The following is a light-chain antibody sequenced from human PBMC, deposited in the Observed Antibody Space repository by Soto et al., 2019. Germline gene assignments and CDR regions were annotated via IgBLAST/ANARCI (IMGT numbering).Light chain of an antibody. CDR2: GAS. Sequence: EIVLAQSPGTLSLSQGKRATLSCRSSQSISSSYLAWYQQRPGQAPRLLIYGASSRATGIPDRFSGSGSGTEFTLTISSLQSEDFAVYYCQQYNNWPLTFGQGTRLEI. V-gene: IGKV3-20*01. J-gene: IGKJ5*01. CDR1: QSISSSY. CDR3: QQYNNWPLT.